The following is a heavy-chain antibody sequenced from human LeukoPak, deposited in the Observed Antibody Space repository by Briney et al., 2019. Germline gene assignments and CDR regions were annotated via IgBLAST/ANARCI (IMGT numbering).Heavy chain of an antibody. CDR2: IYYSGST. J-gene: IGHJ3*02. CDR3: ARLTKRNDAFTI. D-gene: IGHD1-14*01. Sequence: TSETLSLTCTVSGGSISSDSYYWSWIRQPPGKGLEWIGYIYYSGSTNYNPSLKSRLTISVDTSKNQFSLKLTSVTTADTAVYYCARLTKRNDAFTIWGQGTMVTVSS. CDR1: GGSISSDSYY. V-gene: IGHV4-61*01.